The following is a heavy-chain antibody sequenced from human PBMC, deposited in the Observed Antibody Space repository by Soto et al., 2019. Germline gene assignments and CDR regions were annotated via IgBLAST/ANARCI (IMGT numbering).Heavy chain of an antibody. J-gene: IGHJ1*01. CDR2: ISTSGGTT. Sequence: EVQLLESGGGLVQPGGSLRLACAASGFTFSNFDMSWVRQAPGKGLEWVSGISTSGGTTYYADSVKGRFTSSRDNSKKTLYLQMTSLRAEDTAVYYCATGTAAPAHWGQGTLVTVSS. D-gene: IGHD6-13*01. V-gene: IGHV3-23*01. CDR1: GFTFSNFD. CDR3: ATGTAAPAH.